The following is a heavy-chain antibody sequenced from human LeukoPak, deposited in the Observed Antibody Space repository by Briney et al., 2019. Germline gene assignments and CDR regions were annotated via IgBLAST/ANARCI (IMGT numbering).Heavy chain of an antibody. CDR3: AKEVRDPYSSSWYLMNYYYGMDV. V-gene: IGHV3-23*01. CDR2: ISGSGGST. Sequence: GGSLRLSCAASGFTFSSYAMSWVRQAPGKGLEWVSAISGSGGSTYYADSVKGRFTISRDNSKITLYLQMNSLRAEDTAVYYCAKEVRDPYSSSWYLMNYYYGMDVWGQGTTVTVSS. D-gene: IGHD6-13*01. CDR1: GFTFSSYA. J-gene: IGHJ6*02.